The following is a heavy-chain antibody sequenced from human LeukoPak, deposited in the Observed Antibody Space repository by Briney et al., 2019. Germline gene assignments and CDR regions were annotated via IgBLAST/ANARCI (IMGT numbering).Heavy chain of an antibody. CDR1: GFTFSSYA. Sequence: GGSLRLSCAASGFTFSSYAMSWVRQAPGKGLEWVSAISGSGGSTYYAGSVKGRFTISRDNSKNTLYLQMNSLRAEDTAVYYCAKDRPPPLSGSYLYWGQETLVTVSS. J-gene: IGHJ4*02. CDR3: AKDRPPPLSGSYLY. CDR2: ISGSGGST. D-gene: IGHD1-26*01. V-gene: IGHV3-23*01.